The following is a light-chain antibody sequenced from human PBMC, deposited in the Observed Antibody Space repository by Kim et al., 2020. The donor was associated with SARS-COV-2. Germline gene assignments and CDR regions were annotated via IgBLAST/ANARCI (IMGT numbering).Light chain of an antibody. V-gene: IGLV3-19*01. Sequence: SSELTQDPAVYVALGQTVRITCQGDSLRSYYASWYQQKPGQAPVLVIFAKNNRPSGIPDRISGSSSGNTASLTISGAQAEDEADYYCKSRDSSGNRLVFGGGTKLTVL. CDR3: KSRDSSGNRLV. CDR1: SLRSYY. CDR2: AKN. J-gene: IGLJ3*02.